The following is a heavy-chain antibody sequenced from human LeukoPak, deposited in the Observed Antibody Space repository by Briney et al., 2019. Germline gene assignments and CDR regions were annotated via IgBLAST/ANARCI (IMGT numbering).Heavy chain of an antibody. CDR1: GGSISSGGYS. J-gene: IGHJ5*02. CDR2: IYHSGST. CDR3: ARTPTVTRNWFDP. Sequence: PSETLSLTCAVSGGSISSGGYSWSWIRQPPGKGLEWIGYIYHSGSTYYNPSLKSRVTISVDRSKNQFSLKPSSVTAADTAVYYCARTPTVTRNWFDPWGQGTLVTVSS. V-gene: IGHV4-30-2*01. D-gene: IGHD4-17*01.